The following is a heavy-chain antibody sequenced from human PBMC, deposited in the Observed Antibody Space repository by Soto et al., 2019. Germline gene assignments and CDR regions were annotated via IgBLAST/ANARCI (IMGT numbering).Heavy chain of an antibody. Sequence: ASVKVSCKASGYTFTSYDINWVRQATGQGLEWMGWMNPNSGNTGYAQKFQGRVTMTRNTSISTAYMELSSLRSEDTAVYYCARGAHCSGGSCYSRDWFDPWGQGTLVTVSS. CDR1: GYTFTSYD. V-gene: IGHV1-8*01. CDR3: ARGAHCSGGSCYSRDWFDP. D-gene: IGHD2-15*01. J-gene: IGHJ5*02. CDR2: MNPNSGNT.